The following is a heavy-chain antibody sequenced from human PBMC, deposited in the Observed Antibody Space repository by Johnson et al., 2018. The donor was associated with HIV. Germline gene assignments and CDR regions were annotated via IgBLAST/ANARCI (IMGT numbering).Heavy chain of an antibody. D-gene: IGHD1-26*01. CDR3: ARDKVDDAFDI. CDR1: GFTFDDYG. CDR2: IWYDGSNK. Sequence: QVQLVESGGGVVRPGGSLRLSCAASGFTFDDYGMSWVRQAPGKGLEWVTVIWYDGSNKHYADSVKGRFTISRDNSKNTLYLQMNSLRAEDTAVYYCARDKVDDAFDIWGQGTMVTVSS. J-gene: IGHJ3*02. V-gene: IGHV3-33*08.